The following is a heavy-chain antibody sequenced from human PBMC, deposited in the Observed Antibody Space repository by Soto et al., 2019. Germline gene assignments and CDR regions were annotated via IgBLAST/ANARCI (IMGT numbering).Heavy chain of an antibody. J-gene: IGHJ4*02. CDR1: GFTFSFYA. Sequence: EVQLLESGGTLVQPGGSLRLSCAASGFTFSFYAMSWVRQAPGKGLEWVSAISGSGSATYYADSVKGRFTISRDNSKNTLYLQMSSMRAEDTAVYYCAKSPKSSNGYRNCDFWGQGTLVTVSS. CDR2: ISGSGSAT. D-gene: IGHD1-1*01. CDR3: AKSPKSSNGYRNCDF. V-gene: IGHV3-23*01.